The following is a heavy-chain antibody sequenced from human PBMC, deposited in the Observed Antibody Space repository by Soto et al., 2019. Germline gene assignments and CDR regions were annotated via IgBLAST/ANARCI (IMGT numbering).Heavy chain of an antibody. CDR3: ARDPGYSGYDEYPYNWFDP. CDR1: GYTSTNYG. D-gene: IGHD5-12*01. J-gene: IGHJ5*02. CDR2: INAGSGNT. Sequence: GASVKVSCKASGYTSTNYGMHWVRQAPGQRLEWMGWINAGSGNTKYSQKFQGRITITRDTSASTVYMELSSLRSEDTAVYYRARDPGYSGYDEYPYNWFDPWGQGTLVTVSS. V-gene: IGHV1-3*01.